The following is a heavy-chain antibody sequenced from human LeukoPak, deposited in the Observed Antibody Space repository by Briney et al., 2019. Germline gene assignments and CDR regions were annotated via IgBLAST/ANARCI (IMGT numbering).Heavy chain of an antibody. CDR1: GYSFTTAA. CDR3: ATEYFSSGSVDN. CDR2: IYPRDSDT. Sequence: GESLKISCKVSGYSFTTAAIAWVRQMPGKGLEWMGVIYPRDSDTRYSPSFQGQVTLSVDKSITTAYLQWSSLKASDSAMYYCATEYFSSGSVDNWGQGTLVTVSS. J-gene: IGHJ4*02. D-gene: IGHD6-19*01. V-gene: IGHV5-51*01.